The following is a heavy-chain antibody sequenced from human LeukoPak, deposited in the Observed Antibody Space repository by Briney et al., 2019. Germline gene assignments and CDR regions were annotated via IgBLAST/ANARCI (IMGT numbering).Heavy chain of an antibody. CDR3: ARHKDQLLSNWFDP. CDR1: GCLFTSYW. V-gene: IGHV5-51*01. D-gene: IGHD2-2*01. J-gene: IGHJ5*02. CDR2: IYFDWYDT. Sequence: GALETSCKGSGCLFTSYWIGWVRQVPGEGLEGIGIIYFDWYDTIYSPPFQWQLPITAHKYNSTAYLQWSSLKASDTAMYYCARHKDQLLSNWFDPWGQGTLVTVSS.